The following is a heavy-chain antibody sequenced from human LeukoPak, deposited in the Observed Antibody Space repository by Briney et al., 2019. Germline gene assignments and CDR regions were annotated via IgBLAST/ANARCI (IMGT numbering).Heavy chain of an antibody. CDR1: GYTFTSYD. V-gene: IGHV1-8*02. D-gene: IGHD5-12*01. CDR3: AREGGYDPARFDP. CDR2: MNPNSGNT. J-gene: IGHJ5*02. Sequence: ASVKVSCKASGYTFTSYDINWVRQATGQGLEWMGWMNPNSGNTGYAQKFQGRVTMTTDPSTTTAYMELRSLRSDDTAVYYCAREGGYDPARFDPWGQGTLVTVSS.